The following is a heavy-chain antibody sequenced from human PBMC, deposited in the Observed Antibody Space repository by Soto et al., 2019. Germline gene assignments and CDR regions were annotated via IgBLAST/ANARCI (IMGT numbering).Heavy chain of an antibody. CDR3: ARDSSAVRGVIITRWFDP. D-gene: IGHD3-10*01. CDR1: GFTFTTYS. Sequence: EVQLVESGGGLVKPGGSLRLSCAASGFTFTTYSMNWVRQTPGKGLEWVSSISSSSSYIYYADSVKGRFTISRDNAKNSLYLQMNSLRAEDTAVYYCARDSSAVRGVIITRWFDPWGQGTLVTVSS. V-gene: IGHV3-21*02. J-gene: IGHJ5*02. CDR2: ISSSSSYI.